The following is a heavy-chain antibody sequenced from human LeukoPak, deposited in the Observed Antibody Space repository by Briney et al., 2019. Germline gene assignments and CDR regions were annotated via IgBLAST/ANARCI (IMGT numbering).Heavy chain of an antibody. Sequence: PGGSLRLSCAASGFTFDDYAMHWVRQAPGKGLEWVSLISWDGGSTYYADSVKGRFTISRDNSKNSLYLQMNSLRAEDTALYYCAKDMSLFQNYDFWSGLDYWGQGTLVTVSS. D-gene: IGHD3-3*01. J-gene: IGHJ4*02. CDR3: AKDMSLFQNYDFWSGLDY. CDR2: ISWDGGST. CDR1: GFTFDDYA. V-gene: IGHV3-43D*03.